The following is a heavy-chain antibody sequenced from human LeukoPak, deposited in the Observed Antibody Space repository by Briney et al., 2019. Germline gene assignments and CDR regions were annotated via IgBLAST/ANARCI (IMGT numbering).Heavy chain of an antibody. D-gene: IGHD1-26*01. V-gene: IGHV3-23*01. J-gene: IGHJ4*02. CDR3: VVRDHSGIHRGDY. Sequence: GGSLRLSCAASGFTFSSYAMSWVRQAPGKGLEWVSTISGSGSSTYYADSVKGRFTISRDNSKNTLYLQMNRLRAEDTAVYYCVVRDHSGIHRGDYWGQGALVTVSS. CDR1: GFTFSSYA. CDR2: ISGSGSST.